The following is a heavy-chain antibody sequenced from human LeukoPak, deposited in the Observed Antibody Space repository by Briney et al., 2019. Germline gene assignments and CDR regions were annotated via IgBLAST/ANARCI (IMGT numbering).Heavy chain of an antibody. CDR1: GFIFSSYA. D-gene: IGHD5-18*01. V-gene: IGHV3-30*04. CDR3: AKRIQSAMAMGY. CDR2: ISYDGSHK. Sequence: GGSLRLSCAASGFIFSSYAMHWVRQAPGKGLEWVAVISYDGSHKYYADSVKGRFTISRDNSKNTMYLQMNSLRAEDTAVYYCAKRIQSAMAMGYWGQGTLVTVSS. J-gene: IGHJ4*02.